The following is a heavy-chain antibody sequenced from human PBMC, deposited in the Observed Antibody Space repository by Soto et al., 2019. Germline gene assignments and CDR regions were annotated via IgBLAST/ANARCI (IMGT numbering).Heavy chain of an antibody. CDR1: GGNFNTYP. CDR2: IIPIFGTP. CDR3: ARDSRLWGSTGWKRENLFDI. Sequence: QVQLEQSGAEVKRPGSSVKVSCKTSGGNFNTYPISWVRQAPGHRLEWMGKIIPIFGTPDYAQKFQGRVTINADEATTTVYMELRSLKSDDSAVYYCARDSRLWGSTGWKRENLFDILGQGIRVTVSS. J-gene: IGHJ3*02. V-gene: IGHV1-69*18. D-gene: IGHD3-16*01.